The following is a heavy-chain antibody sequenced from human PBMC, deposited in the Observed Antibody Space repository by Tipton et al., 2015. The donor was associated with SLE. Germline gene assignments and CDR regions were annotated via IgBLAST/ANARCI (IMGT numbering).Heavy chain of an antibody. J-gene: IGHJ4*02. CDR2: INYSGTT. V-gene: IGHV4-39*02. CDR1: GDSLSSDNYY. D-gene: IGHD3-16*01. CDR3: ARAIGVNYFNF. Sequence: LRLSCTVSGDSLSSDNYYWGWIRQPPGKGLEWIGNINYSGTTYFNPSLKTRITISVDRSMVHFSLRLASVTAADTAVYYCARAIGVNYFNFWGQGILVNVSP.